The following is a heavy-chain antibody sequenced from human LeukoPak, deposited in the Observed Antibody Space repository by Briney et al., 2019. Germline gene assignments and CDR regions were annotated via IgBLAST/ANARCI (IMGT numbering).Heavy chain of an antibody. CDR1: GGSFSGYY. CDR2: TNHSGNT. D-gene: IGHD3-9*01. CDR3: ASQALYYDILTGYHHDAFDI. V-gene: IGHV4-34*01. Sequence: SETLSLTCAVYGGSFSGYYWSWIRQPPGKGLEWIGETNHSGNTNYNPPLKSRVTISVDTSKNQFSLKLSSVTAADTAVYYCASQALYYDILTGYHHDAFDIWGQGTMVTVSS. J-gene: IGHJ3*02.